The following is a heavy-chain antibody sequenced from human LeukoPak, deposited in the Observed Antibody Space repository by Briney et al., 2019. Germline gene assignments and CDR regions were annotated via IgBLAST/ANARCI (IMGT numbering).Heavy chain of an antibody. Sequence: ASVKVSCKASGYTFTGYYMHWVRQAPGHGLEWMGWINPNSGGTNYAQKFQGRVTMARDTSISTAYMELSRLRSDDTAVYYCAREVVAAAANNWFDPWGQGTLVTVSS. CDR3: AREVVAAAANNWFDP. CDR2: INPNSGGT. V-gene: IGHV1-2*02. CDR1: GYTFTGYY. D-gene: IGHD6-13*01. J-gene: IGHJ5*02.